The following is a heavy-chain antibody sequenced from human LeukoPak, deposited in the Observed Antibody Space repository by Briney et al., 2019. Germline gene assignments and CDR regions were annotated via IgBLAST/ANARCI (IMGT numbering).Heavy chain of an antibody. CDR2: ISWDGGST. CDR1: GFTFDDYT. V-gene: IGHV3-43*01. Sequence: GGSLRLSCAASGFTFDDYTMHWVRQAPGKGLEWVSLISWDGGSTYYADSVKGRFTISRDNSKNTLYLQMNNLRAEDTAVYYCARVRGYSYGYFDFWGQGTLVTASS. D-gene: IGHD5-18*01. CDR3: ARVRGYSYGYFDF. J-gene: IGHJ4*02.